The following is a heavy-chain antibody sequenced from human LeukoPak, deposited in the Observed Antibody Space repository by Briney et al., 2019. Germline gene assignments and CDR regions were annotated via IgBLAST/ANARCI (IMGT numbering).Heavy chain of an antibody. D-gene: IGHD5-24*01. CDR1: GGSISSGGYS. V-gene: IGHV4-30-2*01. J-gene: IGHJ4*02. CDR2: IYHSGST. CDR3: ARYWATTPTLVGYFDH. Sequence: RSSETLSLTCAVSGGSISSGGYSWSWIRQPPGKGLEWIGYIYHSGSTYYNPSLKSRVTISVDRSKNQFSLKLSSVTAADTAVYYCARYWATTPTLVGYFDHWGQGTLVTVSS.